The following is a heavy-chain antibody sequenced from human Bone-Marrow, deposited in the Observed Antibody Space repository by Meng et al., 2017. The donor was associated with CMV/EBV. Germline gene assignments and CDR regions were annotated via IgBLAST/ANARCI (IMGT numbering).Heavy chain of an antibody. CDR3: ARGIQGSSVFDY. CDR1: GGSFSGYY. CDR2: INHSGST. Sequence: CACYGGSFSGYYWSWIRQPPGKGLEWIGEINHSGSTNYNPSLKSRVTISVDTSKNQFSLKLSSVTAADTAVYYCARGIQGSSVFDYWGQGTLVTVSS. D-gene: IGHD2-2*01. V-gene: IGHV4-34*01. J-gene: IGHJ4*02.